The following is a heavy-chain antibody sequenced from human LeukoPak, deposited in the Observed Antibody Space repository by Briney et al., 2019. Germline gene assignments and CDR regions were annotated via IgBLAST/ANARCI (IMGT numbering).Heavy chain of an antibody. J-gene: IGHJ4*02. CDR2: ISAYNGNT. CDR3: ARDEGSLSFDY. Sequence: ASVKVSCKASGYTFTSYYMHWVRQAPGQGLEWMGWISAYNGNTNYAQKLQGRVTMTTDTSTSTAYMELRSLRSDDTAVYYCARDEGSLSFDYWGQGTLVTVSS. V-gene: IGHV1-18*04. D-gene: IGHD3-10*01. CDR1: GYTFTSYY.